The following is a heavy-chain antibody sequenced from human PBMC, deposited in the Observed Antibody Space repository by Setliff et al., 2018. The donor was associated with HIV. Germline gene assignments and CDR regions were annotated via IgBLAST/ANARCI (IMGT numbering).Heavy chain of an antibody. Sequence: SETLSLTCTVSGGSISSYYWSWIRQPPGKGLEWIGYIYTSGSTNYDPSLKSRVTISVDTSKNQFSLKLSSVTAADTAVYYCARLGYYYYGMDVWGQGTTVTVSS. V-gene: IGHV4-4*09. CDR1: GGSISSYY. J-gene: IGHJ6*02. CDR3: ARLGYYYYGMDV. CDR2: IYTSGST.